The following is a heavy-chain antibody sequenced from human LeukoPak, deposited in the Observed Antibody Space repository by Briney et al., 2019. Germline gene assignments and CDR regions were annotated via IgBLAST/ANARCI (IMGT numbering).Heavy chain of an antibody. CDR2: IYHSGST. J-gene: IGHJ6*03. D-gene: IGHD4-17*01. CDR1: GYSISSGYY. Sequence: SETLSLTCTVSGYSISSGYYWGWIRQPPGKGLEWIGSIYHSGSTYYNPSLKSRVTISVDTSKNQFSLKLSSVTAADTAVYYCARGGEYGDYVAYYYYMDVWGKGTTVTVPS. V-gene: IGHV4-38-2*02. CDR3: ARGGEYGDYVAYYYYMDV.